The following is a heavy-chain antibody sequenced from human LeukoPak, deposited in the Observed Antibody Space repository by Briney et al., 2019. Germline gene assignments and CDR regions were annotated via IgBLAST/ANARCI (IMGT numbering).Heavy chain of an antibody. J-gene: IGHJ3*02. Sequence: SQTLSLTCTVSGGYISSGSYYWSWIRQPAGKGLEWIGRIYTSGSTNYNPSLKSRVTISVDTSKNQFSLKLSSVTAADTAVYYCARDMVFDAFDIWGQGTIVTVSS. D-gene: IGHD3-10*01. CDR3: ARDMVFDAFDI. CDR1: GGYISSGSYY. CDR2: IYTSGST. V-gene: IGHV4-61*02.